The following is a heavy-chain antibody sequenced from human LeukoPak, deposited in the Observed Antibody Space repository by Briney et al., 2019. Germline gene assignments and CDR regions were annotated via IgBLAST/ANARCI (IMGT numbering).Heavy chain of an antibody. J-gene: IGHJ4*02. Sequence: GGSLRLSCAASGFTFSSYWMSWVRQAPGKGLEWVSSISSSSSYIYYADSVKGRFTISRDNAKNSLYLQMNSLRAEDTAVYYCARDWQLELPFNYWGQGTLVTVSS. CDR3: ARDWQLELPFNY. CDR2: ISSSSSYI. D-gene: IGHD1-7*01. V-gene: IGHV3-21*01. CDR1: GFTFSSYW.